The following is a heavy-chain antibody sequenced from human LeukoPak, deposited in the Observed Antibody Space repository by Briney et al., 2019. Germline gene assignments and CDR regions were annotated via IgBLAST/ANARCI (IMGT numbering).Heavy chain of an antibody. CDR2: IYSGGST. CDR3: ARRLRLDAFDI. Sequence: PGGSLRLSCAASGFTVSSNYMSWVRQAPGKGLEWVSVIYSGGSTYYADSVKGRFTISRDNSKNTLYLQMNSLRAEDTAVYYCARRLRLDAFDIWGHGTMVTVSS. J-gene: IGHJ3*02. V-gene: IGHV3-53*01. CDR1: GFTVSSNY.